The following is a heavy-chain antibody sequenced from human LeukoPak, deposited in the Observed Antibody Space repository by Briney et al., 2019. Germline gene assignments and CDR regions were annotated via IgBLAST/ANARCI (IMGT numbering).Heavy chain of an antibody. CDR2: INHSGST. CDR3: ARGYYYDSSGYYGVFDY. D-gene: IGHD3-22*01. V-gene: IGHV4-34*01. Sequence: SETLSLTCADYGGSFSGYYWSWIRQPPGKGLEWIGEINHSGSTNYNPSLKSRVTISVDTSKNQFPLKLSSVTAADTAVYYCARGYYYDSSGYYGVFDYWGQGTLVTVSS. CDR1: GGSFSGYY. J-gene: IGHJ4*02.